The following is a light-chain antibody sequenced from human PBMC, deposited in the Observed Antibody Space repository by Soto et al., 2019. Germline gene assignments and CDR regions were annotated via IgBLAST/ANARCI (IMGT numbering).Light chain of an antibody. CDR3: QQFNTYLYT. CDR2: MAS. J-gene: IGKJ2*01. Sequence: DIQMTQSPSTLSASVGDRDSITCRASQSISRYLAWYQQKPGKAPKLLMYMASDLESGVPSRFSGTGSGTEFTLTISSLQPDDFATYYCQQFNTYLYTVGQGTKLEIK. CDR1: QSISRY. V-gene: IGKV1-5*03.